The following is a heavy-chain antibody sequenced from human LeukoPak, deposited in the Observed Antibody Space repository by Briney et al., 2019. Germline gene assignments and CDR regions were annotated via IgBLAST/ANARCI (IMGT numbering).Heavy chain of an antibody. D-gene: IGHD3-3*01. J-gene: IGHJ4*02. CDR2: IYSGGST. V-gene: IGHV3-53*04. Sequence: PGGSLRLSCAASGFTVSSNYMSWVRQAPGKGLEWVSVIYSGGSTYYADSVKGRFTISRHNSKNTLYLQMNSLRAEDTAVYYCARWKTDFWSGHYAYFDYWGQGTLVTVSS. CDR3: ARWKTDFWSGHYAYFDY. CDR1: GFTVSSNY.